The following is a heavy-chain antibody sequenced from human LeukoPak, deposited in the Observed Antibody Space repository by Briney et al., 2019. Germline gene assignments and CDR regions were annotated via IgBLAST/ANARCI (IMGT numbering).Heavy chain of an antibody. J-gene: IGHJ6*03. Sequence: SETLSLTCTVSGYSISSGYYWGWIRQPPGKGLEGIGSIYHSGSTYYNPSLKSRVTISVDTSKNQFSLKLSSVAAADTAVYYCARESRRIAAAGPSYYMDVWGRGTTVTVSS. V-gene: IGHV4-38-2*02. CDR3: ARESRRIAAAGPSYYMDV. D-gene: IGHD6-13*01. CDR1: GYSISSGYY. CDR2: IYHSGST.